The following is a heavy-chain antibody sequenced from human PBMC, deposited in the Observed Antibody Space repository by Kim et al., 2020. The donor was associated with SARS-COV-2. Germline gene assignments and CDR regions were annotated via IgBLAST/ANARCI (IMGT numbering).Heavy chain of an antibody. Sequence: KSRVTISVDTSKNQFSLKLSSVTAADTAVYYCASLMAHIVGATSYYFDYWGQGTLVTVSS. CDR3: ASLMAHIVGATSYYFDY. J-gene: IGHJ4*02. V-gene: IGHV4-39*01. D-gene: IGHD1-26*01.